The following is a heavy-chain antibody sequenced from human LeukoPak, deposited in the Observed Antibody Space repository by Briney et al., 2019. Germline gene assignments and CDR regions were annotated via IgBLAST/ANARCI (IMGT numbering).Heavy chain of an antibody. CDR1: GYTFTGYY. Sequence: ASVKVSCKASGYTFTGYYMHWVRQAPGQGLEWMGWINPNSGGTNYAHKFQGRVTMTRATSISTAYMELSRLRSDDTAVYYCARAPDCSSTSCYVGGGYWGQGTLVTVSS. CDR3: ARAPDCSSTSCYVGGGY. D-gene: IGHD2-2*01. CDR2: INPNSGGT. J-gene: IGHJ4*02. V-gene: IGHV1-2*07.